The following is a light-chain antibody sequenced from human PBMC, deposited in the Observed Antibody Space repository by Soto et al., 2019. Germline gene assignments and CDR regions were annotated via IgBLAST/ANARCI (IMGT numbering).Light chain of an antibody. CDR1: QSVTSDY. CDR2: GAS. CDR3: QQYGSSIT. J-gene: IGKJ5*01. V-gene: IGKV3-20*01. Sequence: DILLTQAPGTMSLSPGDRATLSCRANQSVTSDYLAWYQQKPGQAPSLLIYGASSRATGIPDRLSGSGSGTDFTLTISRLEPEDFAVFYCQQYGSSITFGQGTRLEIK.